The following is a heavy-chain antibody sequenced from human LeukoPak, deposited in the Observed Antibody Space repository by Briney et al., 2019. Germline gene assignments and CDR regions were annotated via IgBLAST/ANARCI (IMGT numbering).Heavy chain of an antibody. CDR2: INHSGST. CDR3: ARIRPSRLYMDV. J-gene: IGHJ6*03. D-gene: IGHD6-6*01. Sequence: SETLSLTCAVYGGSFSGYYWSWIRQPPGKGLEWIGEINHSGSTNYNPSLKSRGTISVDTSNNQFSLKLSSVTAADTAVYYCARIRPSRLYMDVWGKGTAVSVSS. V-gene: IGHV4-34*01. CDR1: GGSFSGYY.